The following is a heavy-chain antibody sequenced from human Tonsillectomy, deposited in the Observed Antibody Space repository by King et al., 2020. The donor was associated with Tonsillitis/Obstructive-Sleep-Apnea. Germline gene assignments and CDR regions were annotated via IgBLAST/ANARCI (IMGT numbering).Heavy chain of an antibody. D-gene: IGHD3-3*01. Sequence: VQLVESGGGLVQPGGSLRLSCAASGFTFSSYWMHWVRQAPGKGLVWVSRINSDGSSTSYADSVKGRFTISRDNAKNTLYLQMNSLRAEDTAVYYCAREPGVYDFWIGYSPTAYGMDVWGQGTTVTVSS. V-gene: IGHV3-74*01. CDR2: INSDGSST. CDR1: GFTFSSYW. J-gene: IGHJ6*02. CDR3: AREPGVYDFWIGYSPTAYGMDV.